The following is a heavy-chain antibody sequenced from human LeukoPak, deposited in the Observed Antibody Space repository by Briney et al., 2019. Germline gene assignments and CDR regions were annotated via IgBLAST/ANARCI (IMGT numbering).Heavy chain of an antibody. V-gene: IGHV4-4*02. Sequence: SGTLSLTCAVSGGSISSSNWWSWVRQPPGKGLEWIGEIYHSGSTNYNPSLKSRVTISVDTSKNQFSLKLSSVTAADTAVYYCARHPERWLSGSDYWGQGTLVTVSS. J-gene: IGHJ4*02. D-gene: IGHD1-14*01. CDR1: GGSISSSNW. CDR3: ARHPERWLSGSDY. CDR2: IYHSGST.